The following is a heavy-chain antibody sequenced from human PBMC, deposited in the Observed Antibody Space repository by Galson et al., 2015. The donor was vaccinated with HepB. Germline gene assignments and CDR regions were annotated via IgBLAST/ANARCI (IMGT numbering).Heavy chain of an antibody. CDR1: GDSVSSKSAA. CDR2: TYYRSKWFN. J-gene: IGHJ4*02. D-gene: IGHD2-2*01. Sequence: CAISGDSVSSKSAAWNWIRQSPSRGLEWLGGTYYRSKWFNDYAVSVKSRITINPDTSKNQFSLHLNSVTPDDTAMYYCAILSSSSPDSWGQGTLVTVSS. V-gene: IGHV6-1*01. CDR3: AILSSSSPDS.